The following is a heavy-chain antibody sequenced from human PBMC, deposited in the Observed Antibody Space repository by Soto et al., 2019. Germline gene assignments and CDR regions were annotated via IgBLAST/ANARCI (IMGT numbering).Heavy chain of an antibody. CDR2: IYNSGST. V-gene: IGHV4-30-2*01. CDR3: ARDQRSSSGRHFDY. Sequence: TLSLTCAVSGGSISSGTDSWSWIRLPPGKALEWIGYIYNSGSTYYNPSLKSRVTISVDRSKNQFSLKLSSVTAADTAVYYCARDQRSSSGRHFDYWGQGTPVTVSS. D-gene: IGHD6-6*01. J-gene: IGHJ4*02. CDR1: GGSISSGTDS.